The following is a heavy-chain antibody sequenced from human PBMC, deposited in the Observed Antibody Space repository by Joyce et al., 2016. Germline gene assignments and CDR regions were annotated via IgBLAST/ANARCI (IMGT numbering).Heavy chain of an antibody. CDR3: AREYGGTFYFDY. CDR2: INPDRGDT. CDR1: GFSFSGYY. V-gene: IGHV1-2*02. J-gene: IGHJ4*02. Sequence: QVQLVQSGAEVMNPGASVKVSCKASGFSFSGYYIHWVRQAPGQGLEGMGWINPDRGDTNYAQKLQGRVTMTRDTSISTVYLELGRLTSDDTALYYCAREYGGTFYFDYWGQVTLVTVSS. D-gene: IGHD4-23*01.